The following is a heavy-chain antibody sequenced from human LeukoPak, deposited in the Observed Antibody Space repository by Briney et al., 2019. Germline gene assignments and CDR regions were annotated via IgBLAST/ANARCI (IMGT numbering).Heavy chain of an antibody. J-gene: IGHJ2*01. D-gene: IGHD5-18*01. CDR3: ARGAAMSYWYFDL. CDR1: GFTFTSYS. CDR2: ISSSSSYI. V-gene: IGHV3-21*01. Sequence: GGSLRLSCAASGFTFTSYSMNWVRQAPGKGLEWVSSISSSSSYIYYADSVKGRFTISRGNAKNSLYLQMNSLRAEDTAVYYCARGAAMSYWYFDLWGRGTLVTVSS.